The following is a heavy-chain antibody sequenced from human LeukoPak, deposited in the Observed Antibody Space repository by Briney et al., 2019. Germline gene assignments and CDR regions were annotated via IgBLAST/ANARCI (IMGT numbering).Heavy chain of an antibody. CDR2: ISSSGSTI. J-gene: IGHJ6*03. CDR3: VCDSSGYYPQTGYYYYYYMDV. CDR1: GFTFSDYY. Sequence: GGSLRLSCAASGFTFSDYYMSWIRQAPGKGLEWVSNISSSGSTIYYADSVKGRFTISRDNAKNSLYLQMNSLRAEDTAVYYCVCDSSGYYPQTGYYYYYYMDVWGKGTTVTVSS. V-gene: IGHV3-11*04. D-gene: IGHD3-22*01.